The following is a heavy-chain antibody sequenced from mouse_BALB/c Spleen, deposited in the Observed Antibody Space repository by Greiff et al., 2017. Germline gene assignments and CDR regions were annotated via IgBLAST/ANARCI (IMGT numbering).Heavy chain of an antibody. V-gene: IGHV5-9-3*01. CDR3: ARHVSAMMTRGGGGPYAMDY. CDR1: GFTFSSYA. Sequence: DVKLVESGGGLVKPGGSLKLSCAASGFTFSSYAMSWVRQTPEKRLEWVATISSGGSYTYYPDSVKGRFTISRDNAKNTLYLQMSSLRSEDTAMYYCARHVSAMMTRGGGGPYAMDYWGQGTSVTVSS. D-gene: IGHD6-2*01. J-gene: IGHJ4*01. CDR2: ISSGGSYT.